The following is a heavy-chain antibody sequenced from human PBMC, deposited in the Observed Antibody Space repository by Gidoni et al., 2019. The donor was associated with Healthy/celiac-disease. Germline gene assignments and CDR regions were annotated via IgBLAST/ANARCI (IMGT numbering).Heavy chain of an antibody. CDR3: ARRGQWLAIDY. CDR1: GGSISSSSYY. CDR2: IYYSGST. D-gene: IGHD6-19*01. Sequence: QLQLQEAGPGLVKPSEPLSLTCTVSGGSISSSSYYWGWIRQPPGKGLEWMGSIYYSGSTYYNPSLKSRVTISVDTSKNQCSLKLSSVTAADTAVDYCARRGQWLAIDYWGQGTLVTVSS. J-gene: IGHJ4*02. V-gene: IGHV4-39*01.